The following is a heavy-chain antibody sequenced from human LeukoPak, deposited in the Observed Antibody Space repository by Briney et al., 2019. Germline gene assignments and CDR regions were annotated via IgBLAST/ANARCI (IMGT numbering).Heavy chain of an antibody. CDR1: GFTFDDYG. J-gene: IGHJ5*02. D-gene: IGHD6-6*01. CDR2: TNWNGGST. V-gene: IGHV3-20*04. Sequence: GGSLRLSCAASGFTFDDYGMSWVRQAPGKGLEWVSGTNWNGGSTGYADSVKGRFTISRDNAKNSLYLQMNSLRAEDTALYYCAREGPSIAARLSWFDPWGQGTLVTVST. CDR3: AREGPSIAARLSWFDP.